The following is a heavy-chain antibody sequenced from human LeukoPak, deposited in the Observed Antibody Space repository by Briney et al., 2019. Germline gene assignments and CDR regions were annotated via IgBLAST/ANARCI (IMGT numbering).Heavy chain of an antibody. CDR1: AGSISSSSYY. J-gene: IGHJ4*02. Sequence: TETLSLTCTVSAGSISSSSYYWGWIRQPPGKGLEWIGSIYYSGRAYYNPSLKSRVTISVDTSKNQFSLKLSSVTAADTAVYYCARQTGGARDYVWGSYRIRFVDYWGQGTLVTVSS. CDR3: ARQTGGARDYVWGSYRIRFVDY. V-gene: IGHV4-39*01. D-gene: IGHD3-16*02. CDR2: IYYSGRA.